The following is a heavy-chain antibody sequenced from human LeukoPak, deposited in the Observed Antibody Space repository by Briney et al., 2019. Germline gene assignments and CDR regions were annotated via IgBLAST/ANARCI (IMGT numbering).Heavy chain of an antibody. CDR3: ARDPTGDSIVGARLFDY. D-gene: IGHD1-26*01. V-gene: IGHV3-21*01. J-gene: IGHJ4*02. CDR1: GFTFSSYS. CDR2: ISSSSSYI. Sequence: PGGSLRLSCAASGFTFSSYSMNWVRQAPGKGLEWVSSISSSSSYIYYADSVKGRFTISRDNAKNSLYLQMNSLRAEDMAVYYCARDPTGDSIVGARLFDYWGQGTLVTVSS.